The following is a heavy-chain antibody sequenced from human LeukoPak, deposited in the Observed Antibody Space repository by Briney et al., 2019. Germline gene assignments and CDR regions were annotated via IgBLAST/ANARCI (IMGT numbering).Heavy chain of an antibody. CDR1: GFTFSDYY. Sequence: GGSLRLSCAASGFTFSDYYMSWIRQAPGKGLEWVSYISSSGTTIYYADSVKGRFTISRDNAKNSLYLQMNSLRAEDTAVYYCARVTGYMIEDYFDYWGQGTLVTVSS. CDR3: ARVTGYMIEDYFDY. CDR2: ISSSGTTI. D-gene: IGHD3-22*01. V-gene: IGHV3-11*01. J-gene: IGHJ4*02.